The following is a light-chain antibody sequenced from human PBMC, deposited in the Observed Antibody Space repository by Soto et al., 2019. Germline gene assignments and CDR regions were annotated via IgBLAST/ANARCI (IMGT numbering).Light chain of an antibody. CDR3: SSYTSSSTFVV. V-gene: IGLV2-14*01. CDR1: SSDVGGYNY. CDR2: EVS. Sequence: QSGLTQPASVSGSPGQSITISCTGTSSDVGGYNYVSWYQQHPGKAPKLMIYEVSNRPSGVSNRFSGSKSGNTASLTISGLQAEDEADSYCSSYTSSSTFVVFGGGTQLTVL. J-gene: IGLJ2*01.